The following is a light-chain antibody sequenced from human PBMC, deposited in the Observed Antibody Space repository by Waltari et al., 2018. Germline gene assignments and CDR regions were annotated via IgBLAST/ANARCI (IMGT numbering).Light chain of an antibody. CDR2: AAS. V-gene: IGKV1-9*01. Sequence: IQLTQSPSSLSASVGDRVTLTCRASQGITNYLAWYQQKPGKAPKVLIYAASTLQSGVPSRFSGSGSGTDFTLTIGSLQPEDFATYFCQQLNDVPITFGQGTRLEIK. CDR3: QQLNDVPIT. CDR1: QGITNY. J-gene: IGKJ5*01.